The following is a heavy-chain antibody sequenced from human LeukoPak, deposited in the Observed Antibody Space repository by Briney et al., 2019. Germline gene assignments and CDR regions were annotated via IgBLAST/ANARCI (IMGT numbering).Heavy chain of an antibody. CDR1: GFTFNLAW. CDR3: AKDRTMVRGVIPPLGY. V-gene: IGHV3-7*01. Sequence: GGSLRLSCAASGFTFNLAWMSWVRQAPGKGLEWVANIKQDGSEKYYVDSVKGRFTISRDNAKNSLYLQMNSLRAEDTAVYYCAKDRTMVRGVIPPLGYWGQGTLVTVSS. J-gene: IGHJ4*02. CDR2: IKQDGSEK. D-gene: IGHD3-10*01.